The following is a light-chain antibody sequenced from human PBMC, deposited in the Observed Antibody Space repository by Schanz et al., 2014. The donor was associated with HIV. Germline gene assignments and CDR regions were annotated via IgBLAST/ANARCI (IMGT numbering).Light chain of an antibody. V-gene: IGKV3-15*01. CDR2: GAS. CDR1: QSVNSD. CDR3: QQRGNWPYT. Sequence: ETVMTQSPATLSVSPGERVTLSCRASQSVNSDLAWYQQKPGQAPRLLIYGASTRATGVPARFSGSGSGTEFTLTISSLQSEDFAVYYCQQRGNWPYTFGQGTKVEIK. J-gene: IGKJ2*01.